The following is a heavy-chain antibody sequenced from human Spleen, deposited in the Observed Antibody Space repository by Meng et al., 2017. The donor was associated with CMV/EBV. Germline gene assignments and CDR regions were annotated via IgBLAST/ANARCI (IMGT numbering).Heavy chain of an antibody. Sequence: GESLKISCAASGFTVSSNYMSWVRQAPGKGLEWVSVIYSGGSTYYADSVKGRFTISRDNAKNTLYLQMNSLRAEDAAVYYCARVVAAAGDFDYWGQGTLVTVSS. D-gene: IGHD6-13*01. V-gene: IGHV3-53*01. CDR1: GFTVSSNY. J-gene: IGHJ4*02. CDR2: IYSGGST. CDR3: ARVVAAAGDFDY.